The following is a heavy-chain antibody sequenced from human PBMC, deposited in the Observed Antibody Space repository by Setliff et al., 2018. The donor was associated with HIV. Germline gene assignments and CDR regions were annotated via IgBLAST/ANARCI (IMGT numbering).Heavy chain of an antibody. V-gene: IGHV4-39*01. CDR2: IYYSGTT. Sequence: SETLSLTCTLAGGPISRSNYVWGWIRQSPGKGLERIGSIYYSGTTYYNPSLKSRVTVSIDTSKNQFSLEMTSMTAADTAVYYCVRTGSSTSWGVYHYYYMDIWGKGTTVTVSS. J-gene: IGHJ6*03. CDR1: GGPISRSNYV. CDR3: VRTGSSTSWGVYHYYYMDI. D-gene: IGHD3-10*01.